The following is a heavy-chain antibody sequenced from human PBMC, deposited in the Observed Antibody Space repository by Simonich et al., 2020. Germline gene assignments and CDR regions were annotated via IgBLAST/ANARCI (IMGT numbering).Heavy chain of an antibody. Sequence: EVQLVESGGGLVQPGGSLRLSCSASGFTFSSFWMSWVRQAPGKGLEWVANIKQEGREKDYVESVKGRFTISRDNAKNSLYLQMNSLRAEDKAVYYCARDGLGTAYYYYMDVWGKGTTVTVSS. CDR2: IKQEGREK. D-gene: IGHD7-27*01. CDR3: ARDGLGTAYYYYMDV. CDR1: GFTFSSFW. V-gene: IGHV3-7*01. J-gene: IGHJ6*03.